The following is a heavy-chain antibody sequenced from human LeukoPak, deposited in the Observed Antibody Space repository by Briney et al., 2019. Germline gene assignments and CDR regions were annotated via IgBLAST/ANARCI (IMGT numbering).Heavy chain of an antibody. D-gene: IGHD3-22*01. V-gene: IGHV3-53*01. Sequence: GGSLRLSCAASGFTVSSNYMSWVRQTPGKGLDWVSVIYSGGSTYYADSVKGRFTISRDNSKNTLCLQMNSLRAEDTAVYYCARTRSGYFLVGAFDIWGQGTMVTVSS. CDR1: GFTVSSNY. J-gene: IGHJ3*02. CDR3: ARTRSGYFLVGAFDI. CDR2: IYSGGST.